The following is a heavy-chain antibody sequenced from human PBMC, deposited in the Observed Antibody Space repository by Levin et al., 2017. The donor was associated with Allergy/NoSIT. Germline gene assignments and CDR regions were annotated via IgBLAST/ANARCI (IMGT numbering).Heavy chain of an antibody. CDR1: FFPFLPSS. Sequence: PGGSLRLSCSAFFFPFLPSSLSWVRQAPGKGLEWVSGISGRGASTNYADSVQGRFSLSLSHSKNTLYLQMSRLRAEDTAVYYCAKMFLVGCTSRNCDYFDYWGQGTLVTVSS. V-gene: IGHV3-23*01. D-gene: IGHD1-26*01. CDR3: AKMFLVGCTSRNCDYFDY. CDR2: ISGRGAST. J-gene: IGHJ4*02.